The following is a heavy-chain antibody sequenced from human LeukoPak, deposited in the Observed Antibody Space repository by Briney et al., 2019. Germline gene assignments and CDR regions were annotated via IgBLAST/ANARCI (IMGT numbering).Heavy chain of an antibody. CDR3: AKSPSWGSGLDAFDI. V-gene: IGHV4-59*01. CDR1: GGSISNYY. D-gene: IGHD7-27*01. CDR2: IYYTGST. Sequence: PSETLSLTCTVSGGSISNYYWSWIRQPPGKGLEWIGYIYYTGSTKYNPSLKSRVTLSVDSSKTQFSLKLNSVTAADTAVYYCAKSPSWGSGLDAFDIWGQGTKVTVSS. J-gene: IGHJ3*02.